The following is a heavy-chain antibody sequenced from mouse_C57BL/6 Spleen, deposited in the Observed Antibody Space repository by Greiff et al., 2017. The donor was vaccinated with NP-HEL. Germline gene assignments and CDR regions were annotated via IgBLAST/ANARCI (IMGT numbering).Heavy chain of an antibody. CDR1: GYSITSGYY. CDR3: ARRGYSAMDY. CDR2: ISYDGSN. V-gene: IGHV3-6*01. J-gene: IGHJ4*01. Sequence: VQLQESGPGLVKPSQSLSLTCSVTGYSITSGYYWNWIRQFPGNKLEWMGYISYDGSNNYNPSLKNRISITRDTSKNQLFLKLNSVTTEDTATYYCARRGYSAMDYWGQGTSVTVSS.